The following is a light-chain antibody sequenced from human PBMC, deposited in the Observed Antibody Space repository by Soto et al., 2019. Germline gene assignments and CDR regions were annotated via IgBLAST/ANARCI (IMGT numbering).Light chain of an antibody. Sequence: DIKMTQSPSSLSASVADRVTITCRASQSIRSYLNWYQQKPGKAPKLLIYAASSLQSGVPSRFSGSGSGTDFTLTISSLQPEDFATYYCQQNYSTPPYTFGQGTKLEIK. J-gene: IGKJ2*01. CDR2: AAS. CDR3: QQNYSTPPYT. CDR1: QSIRSY. V-gene: IGKV1-39*01.